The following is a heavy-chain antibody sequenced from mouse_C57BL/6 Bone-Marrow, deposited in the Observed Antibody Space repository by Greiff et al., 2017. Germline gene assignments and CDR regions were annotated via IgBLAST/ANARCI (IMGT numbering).Heavy chain of an antibody. J-gene: IGHJ3*01. CDR3: AREGARFAY. Sequence: QVQLQQPGAELVRPGTSVKLSCKASGYTFTSYWMHWVKQRPGQGLEWIGVIDPSDSYTNYNQKFKGKATLTVDTSSSTAYMQLSSLTSEDSAVYYCAREGARFAYWGQGTLVTVSA. CDR2: IDPSDSYT. V-gene: IGHV1-59*01. CDR1: GYTFTSYW.